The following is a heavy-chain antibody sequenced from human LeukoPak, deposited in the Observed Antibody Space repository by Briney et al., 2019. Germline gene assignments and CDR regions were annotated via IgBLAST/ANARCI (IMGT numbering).Heavy chain of an antibody. CDR1: GYTFTSYY. Sequence: ASVKVSCKASGYTFTSYYMHWVRQAPGLGLEWMGIIRPIADTTTYSQKFQGRVTMTRDMSTSTVYMELSSLRSEDTALYYRARDVPYCGGNCHDAFDIWGQGTKVTVSS. D-gene: IGHD2-21*02. J-gene: IGHJ3*02. CDR2: IRPIADTT. V-gene: IGHV1-46*01. CDR3: ARDVPYCGGNCHDAFDI.